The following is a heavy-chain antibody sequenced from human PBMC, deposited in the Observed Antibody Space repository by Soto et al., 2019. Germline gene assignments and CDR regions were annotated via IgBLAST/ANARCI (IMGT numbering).Heavy chain of an antibody. CDR3: ASQVHTATGERLDY. Sequence: GESLKISCKGSGYSFTSYWIGWVRQMPGKGLEYMGIIYPDNSDTKYSPSFQGQVTFSADKSISTAYLQWSTLKASDTAMYYCASQVHTATGERLDYWGQGTLVTVSS. J-gene: IGHJ4*02. CDR2: IYPDNSDT. CDR1: GYSFTSYW. D-gene: IGHD1-1*01. V-gene: IGHV5-51*01.